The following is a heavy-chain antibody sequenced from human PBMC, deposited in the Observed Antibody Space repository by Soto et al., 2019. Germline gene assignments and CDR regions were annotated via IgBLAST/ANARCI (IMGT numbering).Heavy chain of an antibody. CDR3: VRDRFGSWTFDY. CDR2: IHPTDGST. Sequence: QVQLGQSGAEVKEPGASVKFSCKASGYNFASNHMHWVRQIPGQGLEWMGIIHPTDGSTSYAQRLRGRITLTRDAPTNTDYMELRGLTSEDTAVYYCVRDRFGSWTFDYWGQGTLLTVSS. V-gene: IGHV1-46*01. J-gene: IGHJ4*02. CDR1: GYNFASNH. D-gene: IGHD6-13*01.